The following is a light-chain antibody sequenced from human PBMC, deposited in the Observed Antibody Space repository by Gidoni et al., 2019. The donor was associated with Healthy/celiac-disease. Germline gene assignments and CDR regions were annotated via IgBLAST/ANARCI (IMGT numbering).Light chain of an antibody. CDR2: LGS. Sequence: DIVMTQSPLSLPVTPGEPASISCRSSQSLLHSNGYNYLDWYLQKPGQSPQLLIYLGSNRASGVPDRFSGSGSGTDFTLKISSVEAEDVGVYYCMQALQTPLTFXGXTKVEIK. J-gene: IGKJ4*01. CDR1: QSLLHSNGYNY. CDR3: MQALQTPLT. V-gene: IGKV2-28*01.